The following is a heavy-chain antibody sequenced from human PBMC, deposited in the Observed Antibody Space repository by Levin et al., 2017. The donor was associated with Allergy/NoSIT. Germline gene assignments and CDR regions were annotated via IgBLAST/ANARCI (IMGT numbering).Heavy chain of an antibody. V-gene: IGHV3-48*02. D-gene: IGHD3-3*01. CDR3: ARSYYDFWSGYYTLYYFDY. CDR1: GFTFSSYS. CDR2: ISSSSSTI. Sequence: GGSLRLSCAASGFTFSSYSMNWVRQAPGKGLEWVSYISSSSSTIYYADSVKGRFTISRDNAKNSLYLQMNSLRDEDTAVYYCARSYYDFWSGYYTLYYFDYWGQGTLVTVSS. J-gene: IGHJ4*02.